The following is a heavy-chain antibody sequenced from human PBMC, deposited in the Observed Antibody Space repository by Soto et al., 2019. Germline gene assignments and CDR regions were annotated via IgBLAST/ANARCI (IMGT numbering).Heavy chain of an antibody. J-gene: IGHJ2*01. CDR1: GFTFSSYA. V-gene: IGHV3-23*01. D-gene: IGHD3-22*01. CDR2: ISGSGGST. Sequence: QLLESGGGLVQPGGSLRLSCAASGFTFSSYAMSWVRQAPGKGLEWVSAISGSGGSTYYADSVKGRFTISRDNSKNTLYLQMNSLRAEDTAVYYCAKSSSYYYDSSGYPRYFDLWGRGTLVTVSS. CDR3: AKSSSYYYDSSGYPRYFDL.